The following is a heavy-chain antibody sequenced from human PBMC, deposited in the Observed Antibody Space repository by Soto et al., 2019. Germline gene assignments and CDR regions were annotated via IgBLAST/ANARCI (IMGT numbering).Heavy chain of an antibody. Sequence: QVQLQESGPGLVKPSQTLSLTCTVSGGSISTGGYYWTCIRQHPGKGLEWIGYIYYSGSTYYNPSLMRRVTISVDTSKNQFSLKLSSVTAADTAVYYCARGLSVTLFDNWGQGTLVTVSS. CDR2: IYYSGST. CDR3: ARGLSVTLFDN. CDR1: GGSISTGGYY. J-gene: IGHJ4*02. V-gene: IGHV4-31*03. D-gene: IGHD4-17*01.